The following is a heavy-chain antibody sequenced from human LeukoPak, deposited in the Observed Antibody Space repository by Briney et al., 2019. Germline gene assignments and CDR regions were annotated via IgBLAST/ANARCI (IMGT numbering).Heavy chain of an antibody. D-gene: IGHD2-2*01. Sequence: KPGGSLRLSCAASGITFSDYYMGWIRQAPGKGLEWVSYISSSGSSVYYAESLKGRFTISRDNTKNSLYLQMNSPRAEDTAEYYCARAYHDASDIWGQGTMVTVSS. J-gene: IGHJ3*02. V-gene: IGHV3-11*04. CDR3: ARAYHDASDI. CDR1: GITFSDYY. CDR2: ISSSGSSV.